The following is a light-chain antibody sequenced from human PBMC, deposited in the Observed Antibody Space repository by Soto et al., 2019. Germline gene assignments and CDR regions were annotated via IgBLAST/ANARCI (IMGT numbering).Light chain of an antibody. Sequence: EIVLTQSPGTLSLSPGERATLSCRASQSLTNSFIAWYQQKPGQAPRLLIYDTSSRATGIPDRFSGSGSGTDFTLTISSLEPEDAALYYCQQRSNWPPITFGQGTRLEIK. CDR1: QSLTNSF. V-gene: IGKV3D-20*02. J-gene: IGKJ5*01. CDR3: QQRSNWPPIT. CDR2: DTS.